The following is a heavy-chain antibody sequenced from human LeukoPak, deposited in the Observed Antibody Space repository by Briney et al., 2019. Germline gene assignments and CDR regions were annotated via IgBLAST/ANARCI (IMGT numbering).Heavy chain of an antibody. Sequence: SVKVSCKASGGTFISYAISWVRQAPGQGLEWMGGTIPIFGTANYAQKFQGRVTITTDESTSTAYMELSSLRSEDTAVYYCASTREWERLPGFDYWGQGTLVTVSS. J-gene: IGHJ4*02. V-gene: IGHV1-69*05. CDR1: GGTFISYA. D-gene: IGHD1-26*01. CDR2: TIPIFGTA. CDR3: ASTREWERLPGFDY.